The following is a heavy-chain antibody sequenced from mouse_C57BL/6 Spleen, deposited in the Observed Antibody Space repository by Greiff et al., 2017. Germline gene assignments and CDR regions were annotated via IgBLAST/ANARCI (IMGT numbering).Heavy chain of an antibody. Sequence: VQLQQSGPELVKPGASVKISCKASGYAFSSSWMNWVKQRPGKGLEWIGRIYPGDGDTNYNGKFKGKATLTADKSSSTAYMQLSSLTSEDSAVYFCAPWGGDFDVWGTGTTVTVSS. CDR1: GYAFSSSW. CDR3: APWGGDFDV. CDR2: IYPGDGDT. J-gene: IGHJ1*03. V-gene: IGHV1-82*01.